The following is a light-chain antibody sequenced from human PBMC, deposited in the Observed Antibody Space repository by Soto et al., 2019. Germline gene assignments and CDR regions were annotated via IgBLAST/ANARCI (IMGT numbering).Light chain of an antibody. CDR3: QQRSNWPPIT. J-gene: IGKJ5*01. CDR1: QGISNY. V-gene: IGKV1-27*01. CDR2: AAS. Sequence: DIQMTQSPSSLSASVGDRVTITCRASQGISNYVAWYQQKPGKVPKLLIYAASTLQSGVPSRFSGSGSGTDFTLTISGLQPEDVATYYCQQRSNWPPITFGQGTRLEIK.